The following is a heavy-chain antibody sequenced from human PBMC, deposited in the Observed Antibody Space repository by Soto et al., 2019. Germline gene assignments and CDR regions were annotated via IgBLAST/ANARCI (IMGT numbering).Heavy chain of an antibody. CDR3: AKDRGSSSFLRYYYDGMDV. D-gene: IGHD6-6*01. V-gene: IGHV3-30*18. J-gene: IGHJ6*02. Sequence: QVQLVESGGGVVQPGRSLRLSCAASGFTFSSYGMHWVRQAPGKGLEWVAVISYDGSNKYYADSVKGRFTISRENSKNTLYLQMNSLRAEDTAVYYCAKDRGSSSFLRYYYDGMDVWGQGTTVTVSS. CDR1: GFTFSSYG. CDR2: ISYDGSNK.